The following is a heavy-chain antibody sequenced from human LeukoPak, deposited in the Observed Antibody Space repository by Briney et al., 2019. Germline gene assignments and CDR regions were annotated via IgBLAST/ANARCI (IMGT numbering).Heavy chain of an antibody. V-gene: IGHV3-23*01. D-gene: IGHD2-2*01. Sequence: GGSLRLSCAASGFTFSSYAMSWVRQAPGKGLEWVSAITGSDRGDTTYYADYVKGRFTISRDNSKNTLYLQMNSLRAEDTAVYYCTSGHYCSRGDCNWFDPWGQGTLVTVSS. CDR1: GFTFSSYA. J-gene: IGHJ5*02. CDR3: TSGHYCSRGDCNWFDP. CDR2: ITGSDRGDTT.